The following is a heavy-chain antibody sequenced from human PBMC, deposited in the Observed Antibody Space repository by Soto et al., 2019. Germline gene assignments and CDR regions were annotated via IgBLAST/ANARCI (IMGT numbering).Heavy chain of an antibody. D-gene: IGHD3-10*01. CDR1: GFTFSSYS. CDR3: ATVWFGESPSSY. CDR2: ISSSSSYI. J-gene: IGHJ4*02. Sequence: PGGSLRLSCAASGFTFSSYSMNWVRQAPGKGLEWVSSISSSSSYIYYADSVKGRFTISRDNAKNSLYLQMNSLRAEDTAVYYCATVWFGESPSSYWGQGTLVTVSS. V-gene: IGHV3-21*01.